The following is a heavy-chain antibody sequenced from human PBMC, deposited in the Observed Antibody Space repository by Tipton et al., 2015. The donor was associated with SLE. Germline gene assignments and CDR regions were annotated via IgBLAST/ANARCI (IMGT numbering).Heavy chain of an antibody. Sequence: TLSLTCTVSGGSISSSSYYWGWIRQPPGKGLEWIGSIYYSGSTYYNPSLKSRVTISVDTSKNQFSLKLSSVTAADTAVYYCARAGTGVAHTYWYFDLWGRGTLVTVSS. CDR2: IYYSGST. CDR3: ARAGTGVAHTYWYFDL. D-gene: IGHD5-12*01. J-gene: IGHJ2*01. V-gene: IGHV4-39*07. CDR1: GGSISSSSYY.